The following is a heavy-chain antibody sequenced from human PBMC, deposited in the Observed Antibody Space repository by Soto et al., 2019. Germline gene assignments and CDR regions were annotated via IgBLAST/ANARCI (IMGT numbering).Heavy chain of an antibody. J-gene: IGHJ4*02. V-gene: IGHV2-5*02. D-gene: IGHD3-10*01. Sequence: QTTLKESGPTLLKPTQTLTLTCTFSGFSLNNSGVGVGWVRQPPGKALEWLALIFWDDEKRYRPSLRSRLTIAKDTSSKQVVLTMNNVDPADSGTYYCARKPSLYGSGNYFGFHFDSWGQGALVIVSS. CDR3: ARKPSLYGSGNYFGFHFDS. CDR1: GFSLNNSGVG. CDR2: IFWDDEK.